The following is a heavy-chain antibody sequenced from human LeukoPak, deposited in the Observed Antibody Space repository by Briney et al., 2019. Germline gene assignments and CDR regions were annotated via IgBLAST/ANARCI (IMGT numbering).Heavy chain of an antibody. CDR1: GGSISSSSYY. V-gene: IGHV4-39*07. Sequence: SETLSLTCTVSGGSISSSSYYWGWIRQPPGKGLEWIGSIYYSGSTYYNPSLKSRVTISVDTSKNQFSLKLSSVTAADTAVYYCAREQYGYNPQGFDYWGQGTLVTVSS. CDR3: AREQYGYNPQGFDY. CDR2: IYYSGST. J-gene: IGHJ4*02. D-gene: IGHD5-24*01.